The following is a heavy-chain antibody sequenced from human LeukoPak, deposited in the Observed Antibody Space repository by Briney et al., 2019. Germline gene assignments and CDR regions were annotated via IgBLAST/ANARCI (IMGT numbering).Heavy chain of an antibody. J-gene: IGHJ3*01. CDR3: AKAFQRGWERDAFAF. CDR1: GFTFSSYS. V-gene: IGHV3-23*01. D-gene: IGHD1-26*01. Sequence: QAGGSLRLSCAASGFTFSSYSMSWVRQAPGKGLEWVSLISGSGDTTNYADSVKGRFTISRDNSKNTLYLQMNSLGADDTAVYYCAKAFQRGWERDAFAFWGQGTLVTVSS. CDR2: ISGSGDTT.